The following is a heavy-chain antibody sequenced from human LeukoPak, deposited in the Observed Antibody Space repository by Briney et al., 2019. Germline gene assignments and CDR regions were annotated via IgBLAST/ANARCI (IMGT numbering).Heavy chain of an antibody. CDR1: GFTFNTFD. D-gene: IGHD6-19*01. J-gene: IGHJ4*02. CDR2: ITASGADT. Sequence: GGSLRLSCAASGFTFNTFDMNWVRQVPGKGLEWVSGITASGADTYYADSVRGRFTISRDNSKDTVYLQMNSLRADDTALYYCAKRLTGAGTSPWTHWGQGTLVTVSS. CDR3: AKRLTGAGTSPWTH. V-gene: IGHV3-23*01.